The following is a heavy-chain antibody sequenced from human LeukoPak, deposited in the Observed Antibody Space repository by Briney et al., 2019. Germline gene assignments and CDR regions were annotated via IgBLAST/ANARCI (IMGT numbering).Heavy chain of an antibody. Sequence: GESLKISCKGSGYSFTEYWIGWVRQMPGKGLEWMGRIDPSDSYINHSPSFQGHVSISADKSVSTAYLQWSSLKASDSAMYYCARQPRGTVVFDYWGQGTLVTVSS. CDR1: GYSFTEYW. D-gene: IGHD4-23*01. CDR2: IDPSDSYI. CDR3: ARQPRGTVVFDY. J-gene: IGHJ4*02. V-gene: IGHV5-10-1*01.